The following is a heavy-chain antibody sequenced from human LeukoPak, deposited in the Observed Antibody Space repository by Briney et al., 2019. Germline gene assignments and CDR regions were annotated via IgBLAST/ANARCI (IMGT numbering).Heavy chain of an antibody. V-gene: IGHV3-43*01. Sequence: GGSLRLSCAASGFTFDDHTMHWVRQAPGKGLEWVSLISWDGGSTFYADFVKGRFTISRDNSKNSLYLQMNSLRTEDTALYYCTKSAVRLYLYQYMDVWGKGTTVTVSS. CDR2: ISWDGGST. CDR1: GFTFDDHT. CDR3: TKSAVRLYLYQYMDV. D-gene: IGHD6-6*01. J-gene: IGHJ6*03.